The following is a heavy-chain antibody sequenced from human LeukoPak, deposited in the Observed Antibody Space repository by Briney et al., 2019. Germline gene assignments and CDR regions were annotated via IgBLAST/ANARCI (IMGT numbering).Heavy chain of an antibody. Sequence: KPGGSLRLSCEASGFTFSDYYMSWVRQAPGKGLEWVSYISGSSGYTKYADSVKGRFTISRDNAKNSLYLQVNSLRAEDTAVYYCERGTGTTAYFDYWGQGTPVAVSS. J-gene: IGHJ4*02. CDR2: ISGSSGYT. CDR3: ERGTGTTAYFDY. D-gene: IGHD1-1*01. CDR1: GFTFSDYY. V-gene: IGHV3-11*06.